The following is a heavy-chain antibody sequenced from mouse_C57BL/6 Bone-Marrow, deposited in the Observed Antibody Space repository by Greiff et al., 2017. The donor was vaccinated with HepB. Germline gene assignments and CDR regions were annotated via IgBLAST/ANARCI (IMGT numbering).Heavy chain of an antibody. Sequence: EVQGVESVAELVRPGASVKLSCTASGFNIKNTYMHWVKQRPEQGLEWIGRIDPANGNTKYAPKFQGKATITADTSSNTAYLQLSSLTSEDTAIYYCARSPIYYDYDGFAYWGQGTLVTVSA. CDR3: ARSPIYYDYDGFAY. J-gene: IGHJ3*01. CDR1: GFNIKNTY. D-gene: IGHD2-4*01. V-gene: IGHV14-3*01. CDR2: IDPANGNT.